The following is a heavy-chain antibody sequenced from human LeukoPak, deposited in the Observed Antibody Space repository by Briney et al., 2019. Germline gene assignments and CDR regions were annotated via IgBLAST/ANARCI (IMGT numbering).Heavy chain of an antibody. CDR2: IDYSGNT. Sequence: SETLSLTCTVSGGSISTYYWSWIRQPPGKGLEWIGYIDYSGNTNYNPSLKSRVTISVDTSKNQFSLKLSSVTAADTAVYYCARVAGIVVVPAYYFDYWGQGTLVTVSS. D-gene: IGHD2-2*01. V-gene: IGHV4-59*12. J-gene: IGHJ4*02. CDR1: GGSISTYY. CDR3: ARVAGIVVVPAYYFDY.